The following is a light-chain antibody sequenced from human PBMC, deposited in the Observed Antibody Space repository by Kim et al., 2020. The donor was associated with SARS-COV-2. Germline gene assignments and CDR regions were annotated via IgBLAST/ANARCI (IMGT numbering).Light chain of an antibody. CDR3: QVWDRSVV. V-gene: IGLV3-21*04. J-gene: IGLJ2*01. CDR2: YDS. Sequence: SYELTQPPSVSVAPGKTARITCGGNNIGSKSVHWYQQKPGQAPVLVIYYDSDRPSGIPERFSGSNSGNTATLTISRVEAGDEADYSCQVWDRSVVFGG. CDR1: NIGSKS.